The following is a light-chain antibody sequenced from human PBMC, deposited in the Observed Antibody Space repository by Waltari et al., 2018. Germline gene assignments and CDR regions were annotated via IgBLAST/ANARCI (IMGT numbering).Light chain of an antibody. J-gene: IGKJ2*01. V-gene: IGKV1-5*03. CDR3: QQYNNLYT. Sequence: DIQMTQSPSTLSASVGDRVTFTCRASQTVSNWLAWYQQKPGKAPKLLIYKASTLKSGVPSRFSGSRSGTEYTLTISSLQPDDFATYFCQQYNNLYTFGQGTKLEIK. CDR1: QTVSNW. CDR2: KAS.